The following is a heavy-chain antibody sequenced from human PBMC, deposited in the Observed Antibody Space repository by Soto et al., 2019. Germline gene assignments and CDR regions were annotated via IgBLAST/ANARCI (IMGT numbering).Heavy chain of an antibody. CDR3: AKDHNQYCSGGSCYWYYFDY. CDR1: GFTFSSYG. V-gene: IGHV3-30*18. CDR2: ISYDGSNK. J-gene: IGHJ4*02. D-gene: IGHD2-15*01. Sequence: GGSLRLSCAASGFTFSSYGMHWVRQAPGKGLEWVAVISYDGSNKYYADSVKGRFTISRDNSKNTLYLQMNSLRAEDTAVYYCAKDHNQYCSGGSCYWYYFDYWGQGTLVTVSS.